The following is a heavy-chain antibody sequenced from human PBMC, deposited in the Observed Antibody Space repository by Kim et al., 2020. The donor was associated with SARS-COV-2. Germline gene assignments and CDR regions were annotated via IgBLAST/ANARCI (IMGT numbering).Heavy chain of an antibody. CDR2: IYYSGST. D-gene: IGHD3-10*01. CDR3: AASGGYYGSGSYSDY. Sequence: SETLSLTCTVSGGSISSYYWSWIRQPPGKGLEWIGYIYYSGSTNYNPSLKSRVTISVDTSKNQFSLKLSSVTAADTAVYYCAASGGYYGSGSYSDYWGQGTLVTVSS. CDR1: GGSISSYY. V-gene: IGHV4-59*01. J-gene: IGHJ4*02.